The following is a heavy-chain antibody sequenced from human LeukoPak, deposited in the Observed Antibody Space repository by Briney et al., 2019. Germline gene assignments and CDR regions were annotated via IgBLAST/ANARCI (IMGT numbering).Heavy chain of an antibody. J-gene: IGHJ3*02. D-gene: IGHD3-22*01. Sequence: SVKVSCKASGGTFSSYAISWVRQAPGQELEWMGGIIPIFGTANYAQKFQGRVTITADESTSTAYMELSSLRSEDTAVYYCARRDSPARAFDIGGQGTMVTVSS. CDR1: GGTFSSYA. CDR3: ARRDSPARAFDI. CDR2: IIPIFGTA. V-gene: IGHV1-69*13.